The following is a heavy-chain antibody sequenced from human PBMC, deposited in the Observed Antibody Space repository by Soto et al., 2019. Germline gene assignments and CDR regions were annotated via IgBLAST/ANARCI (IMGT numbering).Heavy chain of an antibody. J-gene: IGHJ6*02. CDR1: GGSISSSGYY. V-gene: IGHV4-39*07. CDR3: ARVSGIYYYGMDV. CDR2: INHSGST. Sequence: PSETLSLTCTVSGGSISSSGYYWGWIRQPPGKGLEWIGSINHSGSTNYNPSLKSRVTISVDTSKNQFSLKLSSVTAADTAVYYCARVSGIYYYGMDVWGQGTTVTVSS. D-gene: IGHD3-10*01.